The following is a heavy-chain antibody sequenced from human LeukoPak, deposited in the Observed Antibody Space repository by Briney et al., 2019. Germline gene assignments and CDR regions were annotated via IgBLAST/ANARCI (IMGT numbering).Heavy chain of an antibody. CDR3: ARQGSFFDY. CDR1: GGSISSYY. D-gene: IGHD6-19*01. CDR2: TYYSGST. J-gene: IGHJ4*02. Sequence: SETLSLTCTVSGGSISSYYWSWIRQPPGKGLEWIGYTYYSGSTNYNPSLKSRVTISVDTSKNQFSLKLSSVTAADTAVYYCARQGSFFDYWGQGTLVTVSS. V-gene: IGHV4-59*08.